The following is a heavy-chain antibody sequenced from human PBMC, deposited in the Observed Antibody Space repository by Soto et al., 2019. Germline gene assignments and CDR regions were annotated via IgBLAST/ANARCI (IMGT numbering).Heavy chain of an antibody. CDR1: GGSVSSGSYY. CDR2: IYYSGST. J-gene: IGHJ4*02. V-gene: IGHV4-61*01. CDR3: ARDGGYGDSTDY. D-gene: IGHD4-17*01. Sequence: QVQLQESGPGLVKPSETLSLTCTVSGGSVSSGSYYWSWIRQPPGKELEWIGYIYYSGSTNYNPSLKSRVTISVDTSKNQFSLKLSSVTAADTAVYYCARDGGYGDSTDYWGQGTLVTVSS.